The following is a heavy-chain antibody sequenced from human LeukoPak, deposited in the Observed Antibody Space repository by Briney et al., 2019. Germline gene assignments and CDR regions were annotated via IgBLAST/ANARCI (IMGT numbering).Heavy chain of an antibody. V-gene: IGHV5-51*01. CDR3: ARHRRYYYDSSGYPNWFDP. D-gene: IGHD3-22*01. Sequence: GESLKISCKGSGYSFTSYWIGWVRQMPGKGLEWMGIIYPGDSDTRYSPSFQGQVTISADKSISTAYLQWSSLKASDTAMYYCARHRRYYYDSSGYPNWFDPWGQGTLVTVSS. CDR1: GYSFTSYW. CDR2: IYPGDSDT. J-gene: IGHJ5*02.